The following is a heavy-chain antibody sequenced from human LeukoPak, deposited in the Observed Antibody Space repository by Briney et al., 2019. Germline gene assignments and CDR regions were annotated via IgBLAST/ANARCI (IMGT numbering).Heavy chain of an antibody. CDR1: GGSFSGYY. D-gene: IGHD3-22*01. Sequence: PSETLSLTCAVYGGSFSGYYWSWIRQPPGKGLEWIGEINHSGSTNYNPSLKSRVAISVDTSKNQFSLKLSSVTAADTAVYYCARGRVTIRITMIPRRWFDPWGQGTLVTVSS. CDR3: ARGRVTIRITMIPRRWFDP. V-gene: IGHV4-34*01. J-gene: IGHJ5*02. CDR2: INHSGST.